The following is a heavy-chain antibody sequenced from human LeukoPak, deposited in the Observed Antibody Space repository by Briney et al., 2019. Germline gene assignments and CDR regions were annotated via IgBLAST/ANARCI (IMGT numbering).Heavy chain of an antibody. CDR1: GYTFTGYY. J-gene: IGHJ4*02. V-gene: IGHV1-2*02. CDR2: INPNSGGT. CDR3: ARVITMVRGVLGY. Sequence: GASVKVSCKASGYTFTGYYMHWVRQAPGQGLEWMGWINPNSGGTNYAQKFQGRVTVTRDTSITTAYMELSRLRPDDTAVYYCARVITMVRGVLGYWGQGTLVTVSS. D-gene: IGHD3-10*01.